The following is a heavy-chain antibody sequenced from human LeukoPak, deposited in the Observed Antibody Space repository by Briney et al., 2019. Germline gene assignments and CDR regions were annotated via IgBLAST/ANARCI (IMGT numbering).Heavy chain of an antibody. V-gene: IGHV1-2*04. Sequence: GASVKVSCKASGYTFTGYYMHWVRQAPGQGLGWMGWINPNSGGTNYAQKFQGWVTMTRDTSISTAYMELSRLRSDDTAVYYCAREYVVPAYYYYGMDVWGKGTTVTVSS. CDR2: INPNSGGT. J-gene: IGHJ6*04. CDR1: GYTFTGYY. D-gene: IGHD2-2*01. CDR3: AREYVVPAYYYYGMDV.